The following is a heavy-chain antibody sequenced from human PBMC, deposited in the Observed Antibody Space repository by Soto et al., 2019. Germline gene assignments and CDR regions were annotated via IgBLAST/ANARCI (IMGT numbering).Heavy chain of an antibody. Sequence: SETLSLTCTVSGGSINSYYWSWVRQPPGKGLEWIGYIYSSGSTSYNPSLKSRVTISVDTSKNQFSLKLSSVTAADTAVYYCARDGDGYNYWGQGTLVTVSS. J-gene: IGHJ4*02. V-gene: IGHV4-59*01. D-gene: IGHD5-12*01. CDR2: IYSSGST. CDR3: ARDGDGYNY. CDR1: GGSINSYY.